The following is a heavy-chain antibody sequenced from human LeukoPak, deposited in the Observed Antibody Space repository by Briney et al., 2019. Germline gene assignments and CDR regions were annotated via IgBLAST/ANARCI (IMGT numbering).Heavy chain of an antibody. J-gene: IGHJ4*02. CDR2: LSYDGSTE. Sequence: GGSLRLSCAASGLTFRSSAMHWVRQAPGKGLQWVALLSYDGSTEYHADSVKGRFTISRDTSKNTLYLQMNSLRAEDTAVYYCARALWVGGYFDYWGQGTWVTVSS. D-gene: IGHD3-10*01. CDR3: ARALWVGGYFDY. V-gene: IGHV3-30*04. CDR1: GLTFRSSA.